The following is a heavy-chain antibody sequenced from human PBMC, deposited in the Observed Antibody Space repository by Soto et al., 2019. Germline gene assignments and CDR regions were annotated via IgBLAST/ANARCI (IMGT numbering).Heavy chain of an antibody. Sequence: PSETLSLTCAVYGGSFSGYYLSWIRQPPGKGLEWIGEINHSGSTNYNPSLKSRVTISVDTSKNQFSLKLSSVTAADTAVYYCARAPSFPYDILTGYYTWWFDPWGQGTLVTVSS. CDR3: ARAPSFPYDILTGYYTWWFDP. CDR1: GGSFSGYY. J-gene: IGHJ5*02. D-gene: IGHD3-9*01. V-gene: IGHV4-34*01. CDR2: INHSGST.